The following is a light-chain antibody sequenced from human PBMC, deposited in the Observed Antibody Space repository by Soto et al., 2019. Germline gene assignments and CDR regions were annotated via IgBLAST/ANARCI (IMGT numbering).Light chain of an antibody. J-gene: IGKJ1*01. CDR1: QSISSW. CDR3: QQYNSYSWT. CDR2: KAS. Sequence: DIQRTQSPSTRSASVGDRVTITCRASQSISSWLAWYQQKPGKAPKLLIYKASSLESGVPSRSSGSGSGTEFTLTISSLQPDDFATYYCQQYNSYSWTFGQGTKVDIK. V-gene: IGKV1-5*03.